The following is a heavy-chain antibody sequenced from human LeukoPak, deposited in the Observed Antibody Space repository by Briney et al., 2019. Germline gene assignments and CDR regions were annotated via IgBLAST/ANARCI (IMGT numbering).Heavy chain of an antibody. Sequence: SVKVSCKASGFTSTNFAVQWVRQARGQRLEWIGWVIVGSGATKCAQDFQERVTITRDLSTSTLYMELRSLTSEDTAVYYCAADLSNPRMGASYLDSWGQGTLVTVSS. CDR2: VIVGSGAT. CDR3: AADLSNPRMGASYLDS. V-gene: IGHV1-58*01. CDR1: GFTSTNFA. D-gene: IGHD3-16*01. J-gene: IGHJ4*02.